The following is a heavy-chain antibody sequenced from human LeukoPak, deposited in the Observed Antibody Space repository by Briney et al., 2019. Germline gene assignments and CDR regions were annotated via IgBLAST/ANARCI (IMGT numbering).Heavy chain of an antibody. CDR2: ISYDGSNK. D-gene: IGHD2-8*01. CDR3: ARGDGGETTNGGYYFNY. V-gene: IGHV3-30-3*01. CDR1: GFTFSSYA. J-gene: IGHJ4*02. Sequence: PGRSLRLSCAASGFTFSSYAMHWVRQAPGKGLEWVAVISYDGSNKYYADSVKGRFTISRDNSKNTLYLQMNSLRAEDTAVYYCARGDGGETTNGGYYFNYWGQGTLVTASS.